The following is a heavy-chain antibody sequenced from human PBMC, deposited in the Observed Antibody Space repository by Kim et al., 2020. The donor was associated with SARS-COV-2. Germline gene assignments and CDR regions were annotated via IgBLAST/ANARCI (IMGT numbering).Heavy chain of an antibody. CDR1: GFTFSSYG. V-gene: IGHV3-33*01. Sequence: GGSLRLSCAASGFTFSSYGMHWVRQAPGKGLEWVAVIWYDGSNKYYADSVKGRFTISRDNSKNTLYLQMNSLRAEDTAVYYCARDPGLRSKAYFDYWGQGTLVTVSS. CDR2: IWYDGSNK. CDR3: ARDPGLRSKAYFDY. J-gene: IGHJ4*02. D-gene: IGHD4-17*01.